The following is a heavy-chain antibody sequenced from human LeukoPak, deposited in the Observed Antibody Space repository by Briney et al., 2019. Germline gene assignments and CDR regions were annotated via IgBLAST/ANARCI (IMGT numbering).Heavy chain of an antibody. CDR3: ARDTRGVIDY. CDR1: GGSFRGYY. Sequence: SETLSLTCAVYGGSFRGYYWGWIRQPPGKGLEWIGEINHSGSTNYNPSLKSRVTISVDTSKNQFSLKLSSMTAADTAVYYCARDTRGVIDYWGQGTLVTVSS. J-gene: IGHJ4*02. D-gene: IGHD3-10*01. CDR2: INHSGST. V-gene: IGHV4-34*01.